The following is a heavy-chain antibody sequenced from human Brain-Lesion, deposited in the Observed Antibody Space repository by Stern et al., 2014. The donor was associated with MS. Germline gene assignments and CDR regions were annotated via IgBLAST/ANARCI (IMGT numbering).Heavy chain of an antibody. Sequence: QLVQSGAEVKKPGASVKVSCKTSGYIFTGYYIHWVRQAPGQGLGWMPWINPNTRGTKYAQKFQGRVTMSRDTSISTAYVELSSLTSDDTAVYYCARDQRGITIFGVVTDYYYLGMDVWGQGTTVTVSS. CDR3: ARDQRGITIFGVVTDYYYLGMDV. J-gene: IGHJ6*02. CDR1: GYIFTGYY. V-gene: IGHV1-2*02. D-gene: IGHD3-3*01. CDR2: INPNTRGT.